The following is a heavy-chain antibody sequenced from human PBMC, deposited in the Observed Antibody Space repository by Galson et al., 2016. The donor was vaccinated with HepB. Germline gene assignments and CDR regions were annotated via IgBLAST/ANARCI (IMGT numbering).Heavy chain of an antibody. D-gene: IGHD2-2*01. V-gene: IGHV3-30*18. CDR3: AKDRYFSSPRCSSPPYYFYDMDV. J-gene: IGHJ6*04. CDR1: GFTFSNYG. CDR2: VSYEEDNK. Sequence: SLRLSCAASGFTFSNYGMHWVRPAPGKGLEWVALVSYEEDNKYYADSVKGRITISRENSRNTLYLQLNSLRPEDTAVYYCAKDRYFSSPRCSSPPYYFYDMDVWGNGTTVTVSS.